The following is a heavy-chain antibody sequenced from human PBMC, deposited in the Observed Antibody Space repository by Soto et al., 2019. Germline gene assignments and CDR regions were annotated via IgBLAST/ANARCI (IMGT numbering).Heavy chain of an antibody. Sequence: GSLRLSCAASGFTFSNAWMSWVRQAPGKGLEWVGRIKGEADGGTTDYAAPVKGRITISRDHSKDTLYLQMNSLKTEDTAVYDCTSGLSNGPYNFDYWGQGTLVTASS. CDR3: TSGLSNGPYNFDY. CDR1: GFTFSNAW. D-gene: IGHD2-8*01. V-gene: IGHV3-15*01. CDR2: IKGEADGGTT. J-gene: IGHJ4*02.